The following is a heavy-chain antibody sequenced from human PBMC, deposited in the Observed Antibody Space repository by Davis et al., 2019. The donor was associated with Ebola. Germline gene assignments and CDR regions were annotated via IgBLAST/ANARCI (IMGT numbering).Heavy chain of an antibody. V-gene: IGHV3-53*01. CDR3: ARGDFYYGVDV. CDR1: GFSVSTKY. Sequence: ESLKISCAASGFSVSTKYMNWVRQAPGKGLQWVSIMYSGGTTYYADSVKGRFTISRDSSKNTVYLQMNSLRAEDTAVYYCARGDFYYGVDVWGQGTTVTVSS. J-gene: IGHJ6*02. CDR2: MYSGGTT.